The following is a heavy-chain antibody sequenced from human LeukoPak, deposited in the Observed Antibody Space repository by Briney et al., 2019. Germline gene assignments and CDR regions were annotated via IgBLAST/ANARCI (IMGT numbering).Heavy chain of an antibody. CDR3: ARSRSGNYFDN. Sequence: GGSLRLSCAASGFTFSSYSMNWVRQAPGKGLEWVSSISSSSSYIYYADSVKGRFTISRDNAKNSLYLQMNSLRAEDTAVYYCARSRSGNYFDNWGQGTLVSVSS. V-gene: IGHV3-21*01. CDR1: GFTFSSYS. J-gene: IGHJ4*02. CDR2: ISSSSSYI. D-gene: IGHD1-26*01.